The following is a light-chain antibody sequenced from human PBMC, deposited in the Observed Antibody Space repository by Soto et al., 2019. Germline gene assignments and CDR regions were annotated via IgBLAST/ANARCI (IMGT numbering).Light chain of an antibody. J-gene: IGLJ1*01. CDR3: QSYDDSLSVHYV. V-gene: IGLV1-40*01. CDR2: GNT. CDR1: SSNIGSTYD. Sequence: QAVVTQPPSVSGAPGQRVTIPCPGSSSNIGSTYDVQWYQQLPGTAPKLLIHGNTNRPSGVPDRFSGSKSGTSASLAITGLQADDEADYYCQSYDDSLSVHYVFGTGTKLTVL.